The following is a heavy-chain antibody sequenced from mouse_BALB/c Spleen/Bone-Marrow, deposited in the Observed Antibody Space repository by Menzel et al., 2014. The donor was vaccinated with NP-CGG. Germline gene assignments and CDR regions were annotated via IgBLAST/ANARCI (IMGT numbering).Heavy chain of an antibody. CDR3: ASYRYAWYFDV. CDR1: GFNIKDTY. Sequence: VQLQQSGAALVKPGASVKLSCTASGFNIKDTYLHWVKQRPEQGLEWIGRIDPANGNTKYDPKFQGKATITADTSSNTAYLQLSSLTSEDTAVYYCASYRYAWYFDVWGAGTTVTVSS. CDR2: IDPANGNT. D-gene: IGHD2-14*01. J-gene: IGHJ1*01. V-gene: IGHV14-3*02.